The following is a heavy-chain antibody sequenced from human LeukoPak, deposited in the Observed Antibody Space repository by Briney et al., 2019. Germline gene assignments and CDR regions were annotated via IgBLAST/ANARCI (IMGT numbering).Heavy chain of an antibody. Sequence: SETLSLTCTVSGGYISSYYWSWIRQPPGKGLEWIGYIYYSGSTNYNPSLKSRVTISVDTSKNQFSLKLSSVTAADTAVYYCARGSYSGYAYFDYWGQGTLVTVSS. V-gene: IGHV4-59*01. CDR3: ARGSYSGYAYFDY. CDR1: GGYISSYY. CDR2: IYYSGST. D-gene: IGHD5-12*01. J-gene: IGHJ4*02.